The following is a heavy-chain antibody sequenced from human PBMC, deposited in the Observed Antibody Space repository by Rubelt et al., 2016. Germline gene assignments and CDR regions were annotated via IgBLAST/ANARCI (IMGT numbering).Heavy chain of an antibody. Sequence: GLELIGYIYSSGSTNYNASLKSRVTISIDRSKNQFSLNLRSVTAADTAVYYCARDRTPSGYDSGVDVWGQGTTVTVSS. V-gene: IGHV4-59*01. D-gene: IGHD5-12*01. CDR3: ARDRTPSGYDSGVDV. J-gene: IGHJ6*02. CDR2: IYSSGST.